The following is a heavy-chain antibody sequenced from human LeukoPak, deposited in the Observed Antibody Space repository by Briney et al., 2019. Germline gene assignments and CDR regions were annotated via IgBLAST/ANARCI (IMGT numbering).Heavy chain of an antibody. CDR3: AKDQGGGIAAAGTGFDY. CDR2: ISYDGSNK. V-gene: IGHV3-30*18. D-gene: IGHD6-13*01. J-gene: IGHJ4*02. Sequence: GGSLRLSCAASGFTFSSYGMHRVRQAPGKGLEWVAVISYDGSNKYYADSVKGRFTISRDNSKNTLYLQMNSLRAEDTAVYYCAKDQGGGIAAAGTGFDYWGQGTLVTVSS. CDR1: GFTFSSYG.